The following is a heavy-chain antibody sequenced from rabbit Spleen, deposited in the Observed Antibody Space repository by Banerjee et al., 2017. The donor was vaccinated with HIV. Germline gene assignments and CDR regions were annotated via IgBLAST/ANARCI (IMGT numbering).Heavy chain of an antibody. V-gene: IGHV1S40*01. D-gene: IGHD6-1*01. Sequence: QSLEESGGDLVKPEGSLTLTCAASGIDFSGTVYVCWVRQAPGRGLEWIACIFASGSDTTYYASWAKGRFTISKTSSTTVTLQMTSLTAADTATYFCARGDGYAYGGYHLWGPGTLVTVS. CDR3: ARGDGYAYGGYHL. CDR2: IFASGSDTT. J-gene: IGHJ4*01. CDR1: GIDFSGTVY.